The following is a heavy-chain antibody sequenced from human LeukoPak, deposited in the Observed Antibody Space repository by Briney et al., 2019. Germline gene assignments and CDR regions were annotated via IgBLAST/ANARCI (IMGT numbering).Heavy chain of an antibody. CDR3: ARDEAYASDY. CDR1: GFTFSSHW. V-gene: IGHV3-7*01. D-gene: IGHD4-17*01. Sequence: GGSLRLSCVASGFTFSSHWMSWVRQAPGKGLEWVANINQDGSEKYYVDSVKGRFTISRDNAKNSLYLQMNSLRAEDTAVYYCARDEAYASDYWGQGTLVTVSS. J-gene: IGHJ4*02. CDR2: INQDGSEK.